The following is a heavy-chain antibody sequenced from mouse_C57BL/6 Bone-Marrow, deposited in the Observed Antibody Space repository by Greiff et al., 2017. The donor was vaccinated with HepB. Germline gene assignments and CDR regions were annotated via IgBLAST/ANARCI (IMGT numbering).Heavy chain of an antibody. CDR3: ARDPYYKGYFDV. D-gene: IGHD2-12*01. Sequence: EVHLVESEGGLVQPGSSMKLSCTASGFTFSDYYMAWVRQVPEKGLEWVANINYDGSSTYYLDSLKSRFIISRDNAKNILYLQMSSLKSEDTATYYCARDPYYKGYFDVWGTGTTVTVSS. CDR2: INYDGSST. J-gene: IGHJ1*03. CDR1: GFTFSDYY. V-gene: IGHV5-16*01.